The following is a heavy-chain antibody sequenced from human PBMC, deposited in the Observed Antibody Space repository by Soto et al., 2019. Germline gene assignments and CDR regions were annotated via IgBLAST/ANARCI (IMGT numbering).Heavy chain of an antibody. Sequence: QVQLVQSGAEVKKPGASVKVSCKASGYNFKDHYMHWVRQAPGQGLEWMGWINPSNGDTKYEQDFQGWVTMTRDTSSSTYYMERSRLKSDDTAVYYCARDMAGSQGRYFDYWGQGTLVTFSS. CDR3: ARDMAGSQGRYFDY. CDR2: INPSNGDT. J-gene: IGHJ4*02. CDR1: GYNFKDHY. V-gene: IGHV1-2*04. D-gene: IGHD3-10*01.